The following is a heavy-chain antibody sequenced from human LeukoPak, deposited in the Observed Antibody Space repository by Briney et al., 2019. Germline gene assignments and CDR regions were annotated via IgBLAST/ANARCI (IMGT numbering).Heavy chain of an antibody. Sequence: GRPLSLSCAASGFTFSSYAMHWVRQAPGKGLEWVTVVSYDGNNKYYADSVKGRFTISRDNSKNTVHLQMSSLITEDTAVYYCARVGGTYFWAYYFDYWGQGTLVTVSS. J-gene: IGHJ4*02. CDR3: ARVGGTYFWAYYFDY. CDR1: GFTFSSYA. V-gene: IGHV3-30-3*01. D-gene: IGHD1-26*01. CDR2: VSYDGNNK.